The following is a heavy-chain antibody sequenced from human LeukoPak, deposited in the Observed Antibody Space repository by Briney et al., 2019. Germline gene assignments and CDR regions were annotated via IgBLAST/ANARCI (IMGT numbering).Heavy chain of an antibody. CDR2: VDYSVDST. V-gene: IGHV3-23*01. D-gene: IGHD3-10*02. CDR1: GFTLSSYE. Sequence: GGSLRLSCTVSGFTLSSYEMSWIRQAPGKGLEWVSSVDYSVDSTHYADSVMGRFTISRDNSKNTLYLQMNSLRVEDTAIYYCTRGMLRQPPDYWGQGMLVTVSS. CDR3: TRGMLRQPPDY. J-gene: IGHJ4*02.